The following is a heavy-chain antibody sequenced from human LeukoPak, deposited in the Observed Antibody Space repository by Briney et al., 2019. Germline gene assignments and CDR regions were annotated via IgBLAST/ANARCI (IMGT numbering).Heavy chain of an antibody. J-gene: IGHJ4*02. D-gene: IGHD3/OR15-3a*01. CDR3: AKSFEGLSRYFDY. Sequence: GGSLRLSCAASGFTFSTYAMTWVRQAPGKGLEWVSLICGTGGSTYYADSVKGRFTISRDNSKNTLFLQMNSLRAEDTAVYYCAKSFEGLSRYFDYWGQGTLVTVSS. CDR1: GFTFSTYA. CDR2: ICGTGGST. V-gene: IGHV3-23*01.